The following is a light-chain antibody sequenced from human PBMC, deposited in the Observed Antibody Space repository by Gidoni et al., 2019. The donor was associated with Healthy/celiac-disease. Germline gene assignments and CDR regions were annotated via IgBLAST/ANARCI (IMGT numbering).Light chain of an antibody. CDR3: MQALQTPPYS. CDR1: QSLLHSNGYNY. Sequence: DIVMTQSPLSLPVTPGEPASISCRSSQSLLHSNGYNYLDWYLQKPGQSPQLLIYLGSNRASGVPDRFSGSGSGTDFTLKISRVEAEDVGVYFFMQALQTPPYSFXXXTKLEIK. J-gene: IGKJ2*03. V-gene: IGKV2-28*01. CDR2: LGS.